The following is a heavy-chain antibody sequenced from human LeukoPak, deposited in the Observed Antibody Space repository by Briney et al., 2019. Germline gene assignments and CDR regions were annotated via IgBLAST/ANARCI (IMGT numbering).Heavy chain of an antibody. J-gene: IGHJ5*02. CDR1: GGSISSYY. Sequence: SETLSLTCTVSGGSISSYYWSWIRQPPGKGLEWIGYIYYSGSTNYNPSLKSRVTISVDTSKNQFSLKLSSVTAADTAVYYCARLTSIYGDPGWFDPWGQGTLVTVSS. V-gene: IGHV4-59*08. D-gene: IGHD4/OR15-4a*01. CDR2: IYYSGST. CDR3: ARLTSIYGDPGWFDP.